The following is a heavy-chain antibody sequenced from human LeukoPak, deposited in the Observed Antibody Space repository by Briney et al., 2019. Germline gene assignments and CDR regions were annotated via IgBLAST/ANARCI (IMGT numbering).Heavy chain of an antibody. Sequence: SETLSLTCTVSGGSISPSYWSWIRQPPGKGLEWIGYIYYRGNTNYNDSLKSRVTISVDTSKNQFSLKLGSVTAADTAVYYCARRRTSGKFRELHFDHWGQGIMVTVSS. D-gene: IGHD1-7*01. CDR1: GGSISPSY. J-gene: IGHJ4*02. V-gene: IGHV4-59*08. CDR3: ARRRTSGKFRELHFDH. CDR2: IYYRGNT.